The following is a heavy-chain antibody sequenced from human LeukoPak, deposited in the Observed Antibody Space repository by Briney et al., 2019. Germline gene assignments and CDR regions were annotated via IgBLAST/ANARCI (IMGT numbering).Heavy chain of an antibody. CDR2: ISYDGSNK. Sequence: PGGSLRLSCEASGFTFSHYEMNWVRQAPGKGLEWVAVISYDGSNKYYADSVEGRFTISRDNSKNTLYLQMNSLRAEDTAVYYCAKDMRVWGYSYGYDYWGQGTLVTVSS. CDR3: AKDMRVWGYSYGYDY. V-gene: IGHV3-30*18. CDR1: GFTFSHYE. D-gene: IGHD5-18*01. J-gene: IGHJ4*02.